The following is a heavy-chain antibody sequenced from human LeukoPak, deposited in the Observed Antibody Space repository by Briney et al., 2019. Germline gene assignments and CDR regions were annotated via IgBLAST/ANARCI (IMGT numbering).Heavy chain of an antibody. D-gene: IGHD3-10*01. Sequence: ASVKVSCKSSGYTFSNYGITWVRQAPGQGLEWMGWISAYNGYTSYAQKVQGRVTMTTDTSTSTAYMELRSLRSDDSAVYYCARANMVRGVGSFFDRNWFDPWGQGTLVTVSP. J-gene: IGHJ5*02. CDR1: GYTFSNYG. CDR2: ISAYNGYT. CDR3: ARANMVRGVGSFFDRNWFDP. V-gene: IGHV1-18*01.